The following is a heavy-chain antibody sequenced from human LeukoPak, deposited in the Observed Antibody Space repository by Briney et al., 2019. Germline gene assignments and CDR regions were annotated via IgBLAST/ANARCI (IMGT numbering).Heavy chain of an antibody. D-gene: IGHD3-22*01. J-gene: IGHJ6*02. V-gene: IGHV1-24*01. CDR1: GYTLTGLS. Sequence: ASVKVSCKVSGYTLTGLSMHWVRQAPGKGLEWMGGFDPEDGETIYAQKFQGRVTMTEDTSTDTAYMELSSLRSEDTAVYYCATGKSIVADYYYYGMDVWGQGTTVTVSS. CDR2: FDPEDGET. CDR3: ATGKSIVADYYYYGMDV.